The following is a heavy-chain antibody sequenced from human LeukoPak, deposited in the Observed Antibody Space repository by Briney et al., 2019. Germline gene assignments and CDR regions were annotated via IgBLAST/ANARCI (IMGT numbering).Heavy chain of an antibody. V-gene: IGHV4-59*12. J-gene: IGHJ5*02. Sequence: SETLSLTCNVSGGSIRGYYWSWIRQPPGKGLEWIGYIYSSGSTNYNPSLKSRVTISVDTSKNQFSLKLSSVTAADTAVYYCARRAVVASNWFDPWGQGTLVTVSS. CDR3: ARRAVVASNWFDP. CDR2: IYSSGST. CDR1: GGSIRGYY. D-gene: IGHD2-2*01.